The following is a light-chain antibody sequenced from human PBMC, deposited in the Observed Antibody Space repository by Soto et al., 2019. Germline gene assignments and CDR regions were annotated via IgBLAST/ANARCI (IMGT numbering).Light chain of an antibody. CDR3: SSYTSSAYVV. CDR2: EVT. J-gene: IGLJ2*01. Sequence: QSVLTQPASVSGSPGQSITISCTGTSSDVGGFNYVSWYQLHPGKAPKLMIYEVTNWPSGISNRFSGSKSGNTASLTISGLQAEDEADYYCSSYTSSAYVVFGGGTKLTVL. CDR1: SSDVGGFNY. V-gene: IGLV2-14*01.